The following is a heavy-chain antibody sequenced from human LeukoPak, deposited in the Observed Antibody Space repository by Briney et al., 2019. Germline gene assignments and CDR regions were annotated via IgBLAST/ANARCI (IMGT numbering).Heavy chain of an antibody. CDR1: GGSISSGSYY. CDR3: ARVRYSGSYFYPYYFDY. D-gene: IGHD1-26*01. CDR2: IYYSGST. Sequence: PSQTLSLTCTVSGGSISSGSYYWSWIRQPPGKGLEWIGSIYYSGSTYYNPSLKSRVTISVDTSKNQFSLKLSSVTAADTAVYYCARVRYSGSYFYPYYFDYWGQGTLVTVSS. V-gene: IGHV4-39*07. J-gene: IGHJ4*02.